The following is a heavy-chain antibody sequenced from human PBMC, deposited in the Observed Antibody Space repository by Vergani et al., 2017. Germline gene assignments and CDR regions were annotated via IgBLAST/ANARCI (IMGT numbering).Heavy chain of an antibody. CDR1: GGSFSGYS. CDR2: INHSGST. CDR3: ARDMTSVGAIV. V-gene: IGHV4-34*01. J-gene: IGHJ4*02. D-gene: IGHD1-26*01. Sequence: QVQLQQWGAGLLKPSETLSLTCAVYGGSFSGYSWNWIRQPPGKGLEWIGEINHSGSTNYSPSLKSRVTISVDTSKNQFSLKLSSVTAADTAVYYCARDMTSVGAIVWGQGTLVTVSS.